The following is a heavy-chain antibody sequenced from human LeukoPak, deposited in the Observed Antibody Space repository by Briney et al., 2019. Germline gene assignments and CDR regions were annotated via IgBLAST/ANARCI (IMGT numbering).Heavy chain of an antibody. J-gene: IGHJ1*01. D-gene: IGHD2-15*01. V-gene: IGHV1-18*01. Sequence: ASVKVSCKASGYTFTIYDISWVRQAPGQGLEWMGWICPYNGNTNYAQKLQDRVTMTTDTSTSAAYMELRSLRSDDTAVYYCARVITPGYFLHWGQGTLVTVSS. CDR1: GYTFTIYD. CDR3: ARVITPGYFLH. CDR2: ICPYNGNT.